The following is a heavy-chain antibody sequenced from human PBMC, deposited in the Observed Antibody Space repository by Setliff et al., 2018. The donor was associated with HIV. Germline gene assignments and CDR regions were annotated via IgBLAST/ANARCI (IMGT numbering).Heavy chain of an antibody. V-gene: IGHV3-15*01. CDR1: GFTFINAW. CDR3: TRGGTESQLLNFDY. J-gene: IGHJ4*02. CDR2: IKSKTDGGTT. D-gene: IGHD2-2*01. Sequence: GGSLRLSCAASGFTFINAWMSWVRQAPGKGLEWVGRIKSKTDGGTTDYAAPVKGRFTIARDNSKNTLYLQMNSLKTEDTAVYYCTRGGTESQLLNFDYWGQGTLVTVSS.